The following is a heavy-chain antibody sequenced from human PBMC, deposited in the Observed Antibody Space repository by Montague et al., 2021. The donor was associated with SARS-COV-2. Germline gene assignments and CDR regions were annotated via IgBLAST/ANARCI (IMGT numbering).Heavy chain of an antibody. J-gene: IGHJ3*01. CDR3: ARIERGFWRDLVVFDV. Sequence: SETLSLTCSVSGVSITNYYWSWIRQFPGKELEWIGTVSNTGSTNXNPSLMGRVTISRDTSSGQVSMRLRSVTAADTAFYFCARIERGFWRDLVVFDVWGPGTLVTVSS. V-gene: IGHV4-59*12. D-gene: IGHD3-3*01. CDR2: VSNTGST. CDR1: GVSITNYY.